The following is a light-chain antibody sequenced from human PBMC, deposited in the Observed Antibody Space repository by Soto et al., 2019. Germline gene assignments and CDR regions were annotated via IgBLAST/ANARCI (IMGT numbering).Light chain of an antibody. V-gene: IGKV1-5*03. CDR3: QHYKSFSFT. J-gene: IGKJ4*01. CDR1: QNIVTW. Sequence: DIQMTQSPSTLSASVGDRVTITCRAIQNIVTWLAWYQQKPGKAPNLLTYKASSLEGGGPSRFSGSGSGTEFTLTISSLQPDDFATYYCQHYKSFSFTFGGGTKVEIK. CDR2: KAS.